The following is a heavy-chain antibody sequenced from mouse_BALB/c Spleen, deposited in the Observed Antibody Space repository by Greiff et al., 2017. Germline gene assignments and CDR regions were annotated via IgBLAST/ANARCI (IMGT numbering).Heavy chain of an antibody. Sequence: VQLQQPGAELVKPGASVKLSCKASGYTFTSYYMHWVKQRPEQGLEWIGRIDPANGNTKYDPKFQGKATITADTSSNTAYLQLSSLTSEDTAVYYCARDYAFFDYWGQGTTLTVSS. CDR2: IDPANGNT. V-gene: IGHV14-3*02. D-gene: IGHD2-4*01. CDR1: GYTFTSYY. J-gene: IGHJ2*01. CDR3: ARDYAFFDY.